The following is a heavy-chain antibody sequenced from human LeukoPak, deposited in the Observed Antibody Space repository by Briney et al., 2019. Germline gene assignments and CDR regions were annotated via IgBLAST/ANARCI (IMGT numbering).Heavy chain of an antibody. D-gene: IGHD3-22*01. Sequence: PSETLSLTCTVSGGSISSYYWSWIRQPPGKGLEWIGYISYSGSTNYNPSLKSRVTISLDTSKNQFSLKLSSVTAADTAVYYCARAVGYYDSSGYSCWFDPRGQGTLVTVSS. CDR3: ARAVGYYDSSGYSCWFDP. V-gene: IGHV4-59*01. CDR1: GGSISSYY. J-gene: IGHJ5*02. CDR2: ISYSGST.